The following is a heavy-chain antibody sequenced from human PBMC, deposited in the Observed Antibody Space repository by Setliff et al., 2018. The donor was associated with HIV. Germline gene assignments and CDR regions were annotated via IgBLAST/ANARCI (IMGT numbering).Heavy chain of an antibody. J-gene: IGHJ4*02. CDR3: ARARGTGSGFSGPSY. CDR1: GFTFDDYA. V-gene: IGHV3-9*01. Sequence: TGGSLRLSCAASGFTFDDYAMHWVRQAPGKGLEWVSGISWNSGSIGYADSVKGRFTISRDNAKNSLYLQMNSLRSEDTAVYYCARARGTGSGFSGPSYWGQGTLVTVSS. CDR2: ISWNSGSI. D-gene: IGHD6-25*01.